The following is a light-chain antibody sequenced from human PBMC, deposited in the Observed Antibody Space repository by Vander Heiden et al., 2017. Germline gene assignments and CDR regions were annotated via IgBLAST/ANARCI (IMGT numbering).Light chain of an antibody. J-gene: IGKJ4*01. CDR3: QQDGSSPLT. Sequence: LFPHSPATLSLSPGERPTLSCRASQSVSSSYLAWYQQKPGQAPRLLIYGASSRATGIPDRFSGSGSGTDFTLTISRLEPEDFAVYYCQQDGSSPLTFGGGTKVEIK. CDR2: GAS. V-gene: IGKV3-20*01. CDR1: QSVSSSY.